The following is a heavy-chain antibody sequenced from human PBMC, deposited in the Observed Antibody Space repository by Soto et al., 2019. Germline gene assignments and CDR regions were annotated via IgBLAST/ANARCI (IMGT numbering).Heavy chain of an antibody. V-gene: IGHV3-23*01. CDR3: AKATRGGAATLIRDY. CDR1: GFTFSIYA. D-gene: IGHD6-13*01. Sequence: EVQLLESGGGLVQPGGSLRLSCAAAGFTFSIYAMSLVRQAPGKGLEWVSAISGSGGSTYYADSVKGRFTISRDNSKNTLYLQMNSLRADDTAVYYCAKATRGGAATLIRDYWGQGTLVTVSS. CDR2: ISGSGGST. J-gene: IGHJ4*02.